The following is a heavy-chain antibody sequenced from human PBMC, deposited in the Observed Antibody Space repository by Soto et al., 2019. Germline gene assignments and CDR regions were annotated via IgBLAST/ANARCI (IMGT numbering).Heavy chain of an antibody. Sequence: SETLSLTCTVSGGSISSSSYYWGWIRQPPGKGLEWIGSIYYSGSTYYNPSLKSRVTISVDTSKNQFSLKLSSVTAADTAVYYCASLLYYDFWSGYTNYYMDVWGKGTTVTVSS. V-gene: IGHV4-39*01. D-gene: IGHD3-3*01. CDR3: ASLLYYDFWSGYTNYYMDV. CDR1: GGSISSSSYY. CDR2: IYYSGST. J-gene: IGHJ6*03.